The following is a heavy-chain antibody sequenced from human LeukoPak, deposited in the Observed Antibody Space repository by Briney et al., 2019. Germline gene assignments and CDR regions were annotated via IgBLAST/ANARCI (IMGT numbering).Heavy chain of an antibody. J-gene: IGHJ4*02. V-gene: IGHV4-59*01. D-gene: IGHD4-17*01. CDR3: ARDSFTVTTRHFHY. Sequence: SETLSLTCTVSGGSINNYYWTWIRQPPGKGLECIGYVYYTGSTYYNPSLKSRVTISVDTSKNQFSLKLNSVTAADTAVYYCARDSFTVTTRHFHYWGQGTLVTVSS. CDR1: GGSINNYY. CDR2: VYYTGST.